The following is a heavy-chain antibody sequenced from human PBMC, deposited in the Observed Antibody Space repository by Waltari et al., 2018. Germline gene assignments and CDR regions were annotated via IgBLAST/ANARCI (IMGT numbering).Heavy chain of an antibody. D-gene: IGHD3-16*01. CDR2: ISNSGADT. CDR3: AKDHGVAY. Sequence: QLLESGGGLVQPGGSLRLSCSDSGLTFSIFAMSGVRQAPGKGLEWVSGISNSGADTYYADSVKGRFTISRDNSKKTLYLQMNSLRVEDTAVYYCAKDHGVAYWGRGTLVTVSA. V-gene: IGHV3-23*01. J-gene: IGHJ4*02. CDR1: GLTFSIFA.